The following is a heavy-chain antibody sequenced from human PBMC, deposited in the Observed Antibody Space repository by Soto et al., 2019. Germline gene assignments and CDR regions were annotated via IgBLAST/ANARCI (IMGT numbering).Heavy chain of an antibody. CDR3: ARDISFGDPPAVFDY. J-gene: IGHJ4*02. CDR2: INPNSGGT. CDR1: GYTFTGYY. V-gene: IGHV1-2*02. D-gene: IGHD3-16*01. Sequence: ASVKVSCKASGYTFTGYYMHWVRQAPGQGLEWMGWINPNSGGTNYAQKFQGRVTMTRDTSISTAYMELSRLRSDDTVVYYCARDISFGDPPAVFDYWGQGTLVTVSS.